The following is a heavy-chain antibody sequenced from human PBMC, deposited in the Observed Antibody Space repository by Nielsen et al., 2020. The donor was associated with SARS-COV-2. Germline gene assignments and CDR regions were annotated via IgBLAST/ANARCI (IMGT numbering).Heavy chain of an antibody. CDR1: GFTVSSNY. V-gene: IGHV3-53*01. J-gene: IGHJ5*01. CDR3: ARERYSSSWYDS. D-gene: IGHD6-13*01. Sequence: GGSLRLSCAASGFTVSSNYMSWVRQAPGKGLEWVSVIYSGGSTYYADSVKGRFTISRDNSKNTLYLQMNSLRAEDTAVYYCARERYSSSWYDSWGQGTLVTVSS. CDR2: IYSGGST.